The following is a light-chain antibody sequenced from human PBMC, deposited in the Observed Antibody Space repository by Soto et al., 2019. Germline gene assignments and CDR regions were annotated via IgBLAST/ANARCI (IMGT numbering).Light chain of an antibody. CDR3: SSYTSSSLLV. Sequence: QSVLTQPASVSGFPGQSITISCTGTSSDVGGYNYVSWYQQHPGKAPKLMIYDVSNRPSGVSNRFSGSKSGNTASLTISGLQAEDEADYYCSSYTSSSLLVFGTGTKLTVL. V-gene: IGLV2-14*01. J-gene: IGLJ1*01. CDR1: SSDVGGYNY. CDR2: DVS.